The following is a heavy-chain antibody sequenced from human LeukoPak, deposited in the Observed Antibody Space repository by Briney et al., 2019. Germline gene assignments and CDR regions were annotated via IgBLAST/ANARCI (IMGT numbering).Heavy chain of an antibody. CDR3: AKGQGYKYGDSIDD. Sequence: PGGSLRLSCAASGFTFNNYAMTWVRQAPGKGLEWLSVINGGSGNSYYADSVKGRFTVSRDNSKNTLYLQMNRLRDEDTAVYYCAKGQGYKYGDSIDDWGQGTLVTVPS. CDR2: INGGSGNS. D-gene: IGHD5-18*01. J-gene: IGHJ4*02. CDR1: GFTFNNYA. V-gene: IGHV3-23*01.